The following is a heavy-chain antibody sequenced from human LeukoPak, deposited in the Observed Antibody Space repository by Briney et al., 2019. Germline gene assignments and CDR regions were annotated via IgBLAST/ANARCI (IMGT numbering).Heavy chain of an antibody. CDR3: ARLGYCSGGSCYSGNY. CDR1: GGSFSGYY. CDR2: INHSGST. D-gene: IGHD2-15*01. V-gene: IGHV4-34*01. J-gene: IGHJ4*02. Sequence: PSETLSLTCAVYGGSFSGYYWSWIRQPPGKGLEWIGEINHSGSTNYNPSLKSRVTISVDTSKNQFSLKLSSVTAADTAVYYCARLGYCSGGSCYSGNYWGQGTLVTVSS.